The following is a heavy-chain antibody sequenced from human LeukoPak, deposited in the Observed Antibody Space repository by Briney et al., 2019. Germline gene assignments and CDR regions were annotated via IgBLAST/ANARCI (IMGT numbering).Heavy chain of an antibody. CDR3: ATRGYSYGRENYYYYGMDV. Sequence: GASVTVSCTASGGTFSSYAISWVRQAPGQGLEWMGRIIPILGIANYAQKFQGRVTITADKSTSTAYMELSSLRSEDTAVYYCATRGYSYGRENYYYYGMDVWGQGTTVTVSS. V-gene: IGHV1-69*04. CDR1: GGTFSSYA. CDR2: IIPILGIA. J-gene: IGHJ6*02. D-gene: IGHD5-18*01.